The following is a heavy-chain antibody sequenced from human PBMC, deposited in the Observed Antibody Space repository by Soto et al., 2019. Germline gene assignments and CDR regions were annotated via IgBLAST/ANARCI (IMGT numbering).Heavy chain of an antibody. CDR3: ASGRTAGPTSDY. J-gene: IGHJ4*02. Sequence: DVQLVESGGGLIQPGGSLRLSCAASGFSVSGNYMSWVRQAPGKGLEWVSVIHSGGNTYHADSVKGRFTISRDNSKKTLFLQMNSLRVDETDVYCRASGRTAGPTSDYWGKGTLVTVSS. D-gene: IGHD6-6*01. CDR1: GFSVSGNY. CDR2: IHSGGNT. V-gene: IGHV3-53*01.